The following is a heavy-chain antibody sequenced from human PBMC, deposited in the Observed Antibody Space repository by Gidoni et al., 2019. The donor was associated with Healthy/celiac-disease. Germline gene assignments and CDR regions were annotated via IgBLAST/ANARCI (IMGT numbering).Heavy chain of an antibody. CDR1: GGPFSSYT. Sequence: QVQLVQSGAEAKKPGSSVKAPCWASGGPFSSYTLSWVRQAPGQGLEWMGRIIPILGIANYAQKFQGRVTMTADKSTSTAYMELSSLRSEDTAVYYCARDTGSGTPRWGRATLVTVSS. J-gene: IGHJ2*01. CDR2: IIPILGIA. V-gene: IGHV1-69*02. CDR3: ARDTGSGTPR. D-gene: IGHD3-10*01.